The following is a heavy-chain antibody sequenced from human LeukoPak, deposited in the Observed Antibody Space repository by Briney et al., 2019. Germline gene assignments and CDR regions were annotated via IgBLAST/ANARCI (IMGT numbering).Heavy chain of an antibody. V-gene: IGHV3-74*01. D-gene: IGHD3-22*01. CDR2: INSDGSTT. J-gene: IGHJ3*02. CDR1: GFTLSNYW. CDR3: ARVGYYYDDNCDAFDI. Sequence: PGGSLRLSCAASGFTLSNYWMHWVRQTPGKGLVWVPRINSDGSTTNYADSVKGRFTISRDNAKNTLYLQMNSLRAEDTAMYYCARVGYYYDDNCDAFDIWGQGTMVTVSS.